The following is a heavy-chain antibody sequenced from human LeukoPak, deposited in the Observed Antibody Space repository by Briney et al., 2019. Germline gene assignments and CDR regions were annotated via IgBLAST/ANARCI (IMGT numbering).Heavy chain of an antibody. CDR1: GFTFISYS. J-gene: IGHJ4*02. Sequence: GGSLRLSCAASGFTFISYSMNWVRQAPGKGMEWVSSISSSSSYIYYADSVKGRFTISRDNAKNSLYLQMNSLRAEDTAVYYCATGPLRSGSYDDYWGQGTLVTVSS. V-gene: IGHV3-21*01. CDR2: ISSSSSYI. CDR3: ATGPLRSGSYDDY. D-gene: IGHD1-26*01.